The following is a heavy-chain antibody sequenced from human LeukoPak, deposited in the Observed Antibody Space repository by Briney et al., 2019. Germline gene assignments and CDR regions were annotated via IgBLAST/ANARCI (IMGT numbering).Heavy chain of an antibody. Sequence: GGSLRLSCAASGFTFSSYEMNWVRQAPGKGLEWVSYISSSGSTIYYADSVKGRFTTSRDNAKDSLYLQMNSLRAEDTAVYYCARSARGGELLYFDYWGQGTLVTVSS. CDR1: GFTFSSYE. J-gene: IGHJ4*02. CDR2: ISSSGSTI. CDR3: ARSARGGELLYFDY. V-gene: IGHV3-48*03. D-gene: IGHD1-26*01.